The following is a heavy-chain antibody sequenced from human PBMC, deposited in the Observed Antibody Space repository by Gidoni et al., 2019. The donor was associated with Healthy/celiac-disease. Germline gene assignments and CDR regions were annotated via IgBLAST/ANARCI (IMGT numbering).Heavy chain of an antibody. CDR1: GFTFSSYA. Sequence: EVQLLESGGGLVQPGGSLILSCAASGFTFSSYAMSWVRQAPGKGMEWVSAISGSGGSTYYADSVKGRFTISRDNSKNTLYLQMNSLRAEDTAVYYCAKDLGGVAVAGLEVYYYYYGMDVWGQGTTVTVSS. D-gene: IGHD6-19*01. CDR2: ISGSGGST. CDR3: AKDLGGVAVAGLEVYYYYYGMDV. V-gene: IGHV3-23*01. J-gene: IGHJ6*02.